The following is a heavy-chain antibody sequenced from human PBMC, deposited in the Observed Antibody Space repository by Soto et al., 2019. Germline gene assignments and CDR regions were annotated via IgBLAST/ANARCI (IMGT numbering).Heavy chain of an antibody. CDR1: GGSISGYY. CDR2: FYYSGST. Sequence: SETLSLTCTVSGGSISGYYWSWIRQPPGKGLEWIGYFYYSGSTSYNPSLKSRLTISVDTSKNQFSLRLTSVTAADTAVYYCAREDSSGYKVFDYWGQGTLVTVSS. V-gene: IGHV4-59*01. J-gene: IGHJ4*02. D-gene: IGHD3-22*01. CDR3: AREDSSGYKVFDY.